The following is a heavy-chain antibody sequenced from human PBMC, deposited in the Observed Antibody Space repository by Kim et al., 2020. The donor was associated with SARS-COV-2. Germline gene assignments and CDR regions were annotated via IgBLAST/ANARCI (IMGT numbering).Heavy chain of an antibody. CDR2: IWYDGSNK. J-gene: IGHJ4*02. CDR3: ARARASVVVPAPLRD. CDR1: GFTFSSYG. Sequence: GGSLRLSCAASGFTFSSYGMHWVRQAPGKGLEWVAVIWYDGSNKYYADSVKGRFTISRDNSKNTLYLQMNSLRAEDTAVYYCARARASVVVPAPLRDWGQGTLVTVSS. V-gene: IGHV3-33*01. D-gene: IGHD2-2*01.